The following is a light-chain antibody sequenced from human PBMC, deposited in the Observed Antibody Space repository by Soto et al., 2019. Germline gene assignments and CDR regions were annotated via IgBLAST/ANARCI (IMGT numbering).Light chain of an antibody. Sequence: DIQMTQSPSTLSASVGDRVTITCRASQSISSWLAWYQQKPGKAPKLLIYKASSLESGVPSRFSGSESGTEFTLTISSLQHDDFATDYGQEYNNYSRTFGQGTKVEIK. V-gene: IGKV1-5*03. CDR1: QSISSW. J-gene: IGKJ1*01. CDR3: QEYNNYSRT. CDR2: KAS.